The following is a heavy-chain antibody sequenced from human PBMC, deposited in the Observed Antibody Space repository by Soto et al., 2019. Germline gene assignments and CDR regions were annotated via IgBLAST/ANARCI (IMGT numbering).Heavy chain of an antibody. V-gene: IGHV3-53*01. CDR1: GFTVSSNY. CDR3: ARARSGGAWFDP. Sequence: GGSLRLSFAASGFTVSSNYMSWARQAPGKGLEWVSVIYSGGSTYYADSVKGRFTISRDNSKNTLYLQMNSLRAEDTAVYYCARARSGGAWFDPWGQGTLVTVSS. J-gene: IGHJ5*02. D-gene: IGHD2-15*01. CDR2: IYSGGST.